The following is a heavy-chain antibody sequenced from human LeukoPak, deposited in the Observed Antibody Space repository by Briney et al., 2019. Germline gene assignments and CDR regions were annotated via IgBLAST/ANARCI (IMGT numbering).Heavy chain of an antibody. CDR3: ARGYDFWSGYYTSDDYYGMDV. CDR2: INPNSGNT. V-gene: IGHV1-8*02. D-gene: IGHD3-3*01. Sequence: ASVKVSCKASGYTFTGYYMHWVRQAPGQGLEWMGRINPNSGNTGYAQKFQGRVTMTWNTSISTAYMELSSLRSEDTAVYYCARGYDFWSGYYTSDDYYGMDVWGQGTTVTVSS. CDR1: GYTFTGYY. J-gene: IGHJ6*02.